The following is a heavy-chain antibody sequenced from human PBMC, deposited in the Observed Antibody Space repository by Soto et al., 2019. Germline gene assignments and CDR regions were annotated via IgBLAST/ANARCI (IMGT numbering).Heavy chain of an antibody. D-gene: IGHD3-10*01. Sequence: SETLSLTCTVSGGSVSSGPYYWSWIRQSPVRGLEWSGYIYNSRSTNYNPSLKSRVTISVDTSKNQFSLRLTSVTAADTAVYYCARDHRGYDRGVYYYYGMDVWGQGTTVTVSS. CDR1: GGSVSSGPYY. CDR3: ARDHRGYDRGVYYYYGMDV. CDR2: IYNSRST. J-gene: IGHJ6*02. V-gene: IGHV4-61*01.